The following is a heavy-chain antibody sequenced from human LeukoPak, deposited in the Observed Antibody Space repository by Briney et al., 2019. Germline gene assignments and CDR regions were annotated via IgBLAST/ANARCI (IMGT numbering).Heavy chain of an antibody. J-gene: IGHJ4*02. CDR2: ISRSASII. Sequence: GGSLRLSCAASGFAFSDYYMNWIRQAPGKGLEWISYISRSASIISYADSAKGRFTISRDNAKDSLYLQMNSLRVEDTAVYYCARAPYSSSWYYFDFWGQGTLVTVSS. D-gene: IGHD6-13*01. CDR3: ARAPYSSSWYYFDF. CDR1: GFAFSDYY. V-gene: IGHV3-11*01.